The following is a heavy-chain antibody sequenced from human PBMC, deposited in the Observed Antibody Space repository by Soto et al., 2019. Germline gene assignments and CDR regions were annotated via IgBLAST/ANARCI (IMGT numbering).Heavy chain of an antibody. V-gene: IGHV3-30*18. J-gene: IGHJ4*02. CDR3: AKPPYDSSGYYYDY. D-gene: IGHD3-22*01. CDR1: GFTFSSYG. CDR2: ISYDGSNK. Sequence: GSLRLSCAASGFTFSSYGMHWVRQAPGKGLEWVAVISYDGSNKYYADSVKGRFTISRDNSKNTLYLQMNSLRAEDTAVYYCAKPPYDSSGYYYDYWGQGTLVTAPQ.